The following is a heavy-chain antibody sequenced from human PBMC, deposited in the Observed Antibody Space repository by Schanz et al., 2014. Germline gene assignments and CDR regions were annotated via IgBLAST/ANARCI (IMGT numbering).Heavy chain of an antibody. V-gene: IGHV1-3*04. D-gene: IGHD5-12*01. CDR2: INTGSGDT. CDR1: EYSFTSYS. Sequence: QVHLVQSGAEAKRPGASVKVSCKASEYSFTSYSMHWVRQAPGQRLEWMGWINTGSGDTKYSQNFQGRVTSTRDTTASTAYMELSSLRSEDTAVYSCARGIGGYGANNYFDYWGQGTLVTVSS. J-gene: IGHJ4*02. CDR3: ARGIGGYGANNYFDY.